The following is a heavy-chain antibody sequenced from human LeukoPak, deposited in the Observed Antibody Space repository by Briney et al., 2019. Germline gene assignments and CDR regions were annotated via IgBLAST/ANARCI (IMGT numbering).Heavy chain of an antibody. CDR1: GGTFSSYA. CDR2: TILIFGTA. CDR3: ARSLSSENYYYRLGY. Sequence: ASVKVSCKASGGTFSSYAINWVRQAPGQRLEWMGGTILIFGTANYAQKFQDRVTITADESTSTAYMELSSLRSEDTAVYYCARSLSSENYYYRLGYWGQGTLVTVSS. J-gene: IGHJ4*02. V-gene: IGHV1-69*13. D-gene: IGHD3-10*01.